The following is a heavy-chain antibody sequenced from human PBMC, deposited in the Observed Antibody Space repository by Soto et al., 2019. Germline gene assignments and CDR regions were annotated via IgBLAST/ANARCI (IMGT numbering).Heavy chain of an antibody. Sequence: EVQLVESGGGLVQPGGSLRLSCAASGFTFNTYWMHWVGQAPGKGLVWVSRANSDGSSTTYADSVKGRFTISRDNARNTLYLQMNSLRAEDTAVYYCTRVVRFGSAEYSYSYGMDVWGQGTTVTVSS. D-gene: IGHD3-10*01. V-gene: IGHV3-74*03. J-gene: IGHJ6*02. CDR3: TRVVRFGSAEYSYSYGMDV. CDR2: ANSDGSST. CDR1: GFTFNTYW.